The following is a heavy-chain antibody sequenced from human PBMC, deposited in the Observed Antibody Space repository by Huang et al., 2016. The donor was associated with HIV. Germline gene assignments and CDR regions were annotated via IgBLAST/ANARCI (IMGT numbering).Heavy chain of an antibody. J-gene: IGHJ3*02. V-gene: IGHV3-7*01. CDR3: ARDYEKRGVVVIKGKAFDI. Sequence: EVQLVESGGGLVQPGGSLRLSCIASGFTFSRYWMSWVRQAPGKGLEWVANIKQDGSENYYVDSVKGRFTISRDSAKNSLFLQMNSLRAEDTAVYHCARDYEKRGVVVIKGKAFDIWGQGTMVAVSS. CDR2: IKQDGSEN. D-gene: IGHD3-22*01. CDR1: GFTFSRYW.